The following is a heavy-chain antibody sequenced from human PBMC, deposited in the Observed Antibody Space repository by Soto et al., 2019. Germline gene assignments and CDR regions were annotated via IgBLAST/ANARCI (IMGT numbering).Heavy chain of an antibody. V-gene: IGHV4-61*01. J-gene: IGHJ3*02. CDR2: IYYSGST. CDR3: ARRGPGGRAFDI. Sequence: PSETLSLTCTVSGGSVSSGSYYWSWIRQPPGKGLEWIGYIYYSGSTNYNPSLKSRVTISVDTSKNQFSLKLSSVTAADTAVYYCARRGPGGRAFDIWGQGTMVTVSS. D-gene: IGHD3-16*01. CDR1: GGSVSSGSYY.